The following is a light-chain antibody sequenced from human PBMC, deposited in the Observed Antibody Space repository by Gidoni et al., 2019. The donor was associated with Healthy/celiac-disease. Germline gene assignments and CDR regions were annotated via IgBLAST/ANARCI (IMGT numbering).Light chain of an antibody. J-gene: IGKJ5*01. V-gene: IGKV3-11*01. CDR2: DAS. CDR1: QSFSSY. Sequence: EIVLTQSPATLSLSPGERATLSCRASQSFSSYLAWYQQKPGQAPRLLSYDASNRATGIPARFSGSGSGTDFTLTISSLEPEEFAVYYCQQRSNWPPSITFGQGTRLEIK. CDR3: QQRSNWPPSIT.